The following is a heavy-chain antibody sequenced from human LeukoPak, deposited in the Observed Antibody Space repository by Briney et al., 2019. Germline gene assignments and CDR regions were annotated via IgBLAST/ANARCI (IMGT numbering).Heavy chain of an antibody. J-gene: IGHJ4*02. CDR3: ATRYCSSTSCLVYFDY. D-gene: IGHD2-2*01. CDR2: TRNKANSYTT. CDR1: GFTFSDHY. V-gene: IGHV3-72*01. Sequence: PGGSLRLSCAASGFTFSDHYMDWVRQAPGKWLEWVGRTRNKANSYTTEYAASVKGRFTISRDDSKNSLYLQMNSLRAEDTAVYYCATRYCSSTSCLVYFDYWGQGTLVTVSS.